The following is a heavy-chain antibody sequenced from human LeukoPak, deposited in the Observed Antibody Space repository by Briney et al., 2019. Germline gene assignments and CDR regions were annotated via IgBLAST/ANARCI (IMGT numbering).Heavy chain of an antibody. CDR1: GYTFTSYY. CDR2: INPSGDST. Sequence: ASVKVSCKASGYTFTSYYMHWVRQAPGQGLEWMGIINPSGDSTSYEQRFQGRLTMTRDTSTNTVYMELSSLRPEDTAVYYCARHPSPQLHHFDYWGQGTLVTVSS. D-gene: IGHD2-2*01. V-gene: IGHV1-46*01. CDR3: ARHPSPQLHHFDY. J-gene: IGHJ4*02.